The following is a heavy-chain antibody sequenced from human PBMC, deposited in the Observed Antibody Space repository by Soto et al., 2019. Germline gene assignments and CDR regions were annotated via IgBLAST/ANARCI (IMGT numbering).Heavy chain of an antibody. V-gene: IGHV1-18*01. CDR3: ARVLPPFDP. J-gene: IGHJ5*02. CDR2: INAYNGNT. Sequence: QVQLVQSGAEVKKPGASVKVSCKASGYTFTSYGISWVRQAPGQGLEWMGWINAYNGNTNYAQKPQGRVTMTTDTSTCTAYMEVRSLRSDGTAVYYCARVLPPFDPWGQGTLVTVSS. CDR1: GYTFTSYG.